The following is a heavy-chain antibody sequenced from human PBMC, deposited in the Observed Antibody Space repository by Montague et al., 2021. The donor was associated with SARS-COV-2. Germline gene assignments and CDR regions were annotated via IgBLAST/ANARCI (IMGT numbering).Heavy chain of an antibody. V-gene: IGHV3-33*01. CDR3: ARESGFGDHGNAFDI. D-gene: IGHD4-17*01. Sequence: LRLSCAASGFTFTSYGMHWVRQAPGKGLEWAAVIWYDGSNKYYADSVKGRFTISRDNSKNTLYLQMNSLRAEDTAVYYCARESGFGDHGNAFDIWGQGTMVTASS. CDR2: IWYDGSNK. CDR1: GFTFTSYG. J-gene: IGHJ3*02.